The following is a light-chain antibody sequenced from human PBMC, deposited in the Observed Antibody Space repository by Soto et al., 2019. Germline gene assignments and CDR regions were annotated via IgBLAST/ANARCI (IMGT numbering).Light chain of an antibody. CDR1: SSDIGAYNF. CDR3: TSWTTSTTMI. CDR2: DVN. J-gene: IGLJ2*01. Sequence: QAVLTQPASVSWSPGHSITISCTGTSSDIGAYNFVSWYQQHPGKAPKLMLYDVNIRPSGVSNRFSGSKSGNTASLTISGLQAEDEADYYCTSWTTSTTMIFGGGTKVTVL. V-gene: IGLV2-14*03.